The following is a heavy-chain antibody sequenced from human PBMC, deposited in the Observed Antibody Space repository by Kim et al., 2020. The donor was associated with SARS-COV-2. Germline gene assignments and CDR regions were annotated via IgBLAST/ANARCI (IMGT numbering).Heavy chain of an antibody. D-gene: IGHD2-2*02. CDR3: ARQIGARVLGYCSSTSCYIDY. CDR1: GGSFSGYY. J-gene: IGHJ4*02. V-gene: IGHV4-34*01. CDR2: INHSGST. Sequence: SETLSLTCAVYGGSFSGYYWSWIRQPPGKGLEWIGEINHSGSTNYNPSLKSRVTISVDTSKNQFSLKLSSVTAADTAVYYCARQIGARVLGYCSSTSCYIDYWGQGTLVTVSS.